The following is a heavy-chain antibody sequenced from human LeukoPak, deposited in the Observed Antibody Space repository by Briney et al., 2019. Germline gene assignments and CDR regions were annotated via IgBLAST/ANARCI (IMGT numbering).Heavy chain of an antibody. CDR2: INHSGRT. Sequence: ASETQSLTCAVYGGSLSDYFWGWIRQPPGKGLEWIGEINHSGRTYYNPSLKSRVTISVDTSKNQFSLNLSSVTAADTAVYYCARDVVVVPAAIHYGMDVWGQGTTVTVSS. CDR1: GGSLSDYF. D-gene: IGHD2-2*01. CDR3: ARDVVVVPAAIHYGMDV. V-gene: IGHV4-34*01. J-gene: IGHJ6*02.